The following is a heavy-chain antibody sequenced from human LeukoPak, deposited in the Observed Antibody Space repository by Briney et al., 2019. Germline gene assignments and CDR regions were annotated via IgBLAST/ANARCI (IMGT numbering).Heavy chain of an antibody. D-gene: IGHD5-24*01. CDR2: IYTSGST. CDR3: ARDLGEEMATIYYYYYGMDV. Sequence: SETLSLTCTVSGGSISSYYWSWIRQPAGKGLEWIGRIYTSGSTNYNPSLKSRVTMSVDTSKNQFSLKLSSVTAADTAVYYCARDLGEEMATIYYYYYGMDVWGQGTTVTVSS. J-gene: IGHJ6*02. CDR1: GGSISSYY. V-gene: IGHV4-4*07.